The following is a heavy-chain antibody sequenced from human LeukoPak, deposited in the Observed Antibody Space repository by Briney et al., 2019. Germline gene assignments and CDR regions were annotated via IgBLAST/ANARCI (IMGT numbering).Heavy chain of an antibody. J-gene: IGHJ6*03. CDR3: ARAPPYNWNYLKYYYYMDV. D-gene: IGHD1-7*01. CDR1: GGSINSNGYY. Sequence: PSETLSLTCTVSGGSINSNGYYWGWIRQPPGKGLEWIGSIYYSGTTHYNPSLESRVTISVDTSKNQFSLKLASVTAADTAVYYCARAPPYNWNYLKYYYYMDVWGKGTTVTVSS. V-gene: IGHV4-39*07. CDR2: IYYSGTT.